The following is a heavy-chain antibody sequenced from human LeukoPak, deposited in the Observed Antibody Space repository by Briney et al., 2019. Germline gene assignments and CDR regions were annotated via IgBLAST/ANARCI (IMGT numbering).Heavy chain of an antibody. V-gene: IGHV3-23*01. CDR1: GFTFSGYV. CDR3: ARRSGNSGHDY. D-gene: IGHD4-23*01. CDR2: ISGSGGST. Sequence: TGGSLRLSCAASGFTFSGYVMSWVRQAAGKGLEWVSGISGSGGSTYYADSVKGRFTTSRDNSKNTLYLQMNSLRPDDTAVYYCARRSGNSGHDYWGQGTLVTVSS. J-gene: IGHJ4*02.